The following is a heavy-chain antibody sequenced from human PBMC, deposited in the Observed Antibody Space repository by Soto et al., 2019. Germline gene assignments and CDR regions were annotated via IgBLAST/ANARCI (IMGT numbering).Heavy chain of an antibody. CDR1: GFTFSSYL. CDR2: IKQDGSEK. Sequence: AGGSLRLSCAASGFTFSSYLMSWVRPAPGKGLEWVANIKQDGSEKYYVDSVKGRSTISRDNAKNSLYLQMNSLRAEDTAVYYCARARLWFGLWGQGTLVTVSS. J-gene: IGHJ5*02. CDR3: ARARLWFGL. V-gene: IGHV3-7*01.